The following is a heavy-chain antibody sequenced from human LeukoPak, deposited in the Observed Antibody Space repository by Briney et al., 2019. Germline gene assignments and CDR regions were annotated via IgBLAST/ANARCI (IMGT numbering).Heavy chain of an antibody. J-gene: IGHJ4*02. V-gene: IGHV3-7*01. Sequence: GGSLRLSCAASGFTLSNYWMSWVRQAPGKGLEWVANIDQDGTTRSYVDSVKGRFTISRDNAKNSLHLQMNSLRAEDTAVYYCARGPSGYHNTGGQGTLVTVSP. D-gene: IGHD5-12*01. CDR3: ARGPSGYHNT. CDR2: IDQDGTTR. CDR1: GFTLSNYW.